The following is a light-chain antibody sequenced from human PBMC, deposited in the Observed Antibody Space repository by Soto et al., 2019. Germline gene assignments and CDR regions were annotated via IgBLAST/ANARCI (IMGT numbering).Light chain of an antibody. CDR3: QQYDSYPLT. CDR2: KAS. J-gene: IGKJ4*01. Sequence: DIQMTQSPSTLSASVGDRVTNTCRASQSVSGWLAWYQQRPGKAPKLLIYKASTLETGVPSRFSGSGSGTEFTLTISTLQPDDFATYYCQQYDSYPLTFGGGTKVDIK. V-gene: IGKV1-5*03. CDR1: QSVSGW.